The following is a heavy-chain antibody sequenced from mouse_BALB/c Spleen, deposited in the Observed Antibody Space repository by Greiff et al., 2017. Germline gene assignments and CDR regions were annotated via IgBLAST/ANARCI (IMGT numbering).Heavy chain of an antibody. D-gene: IGHD2-14*01. CDR2: ISSGGST. CDR3: HRSMDY. J-gene: IGHJ4*01. V-gene: IGHV5-6-5*01. CDR1: GFTFSSYA. Sequence: DVQLVESGGGLVKPGGSLKLSCAASGFTFSSYAMSWVRQTPEKRLEWVASISSGGSTYYPDSVKGRFTISRDNARNILYLQMSSLRSEDTAMYYCHRSMDYWGQGTSVTVSS.